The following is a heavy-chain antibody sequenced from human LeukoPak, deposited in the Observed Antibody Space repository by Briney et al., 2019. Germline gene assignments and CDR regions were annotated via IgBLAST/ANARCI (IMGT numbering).Heavy chain of an antibody. D-gene: IGHD2-15*01. Sequence: GGSLRLSCAASGFTVISNYTSWVRQAPGRGLEWVSVIYSGGNTYYADSVKGRFTISRDNSKNTLYLQMNSLRAEDTAVYYCARVGYCNGGSCYFFDYWGQGTLVTVSS. V-gene: IGHV3-66*01. CDR1: GFTVISNY. CDR3: ARVGYCNGGSCYFFDY. CDR2: IYSGGNT. J-gene: IGHJ4*02.